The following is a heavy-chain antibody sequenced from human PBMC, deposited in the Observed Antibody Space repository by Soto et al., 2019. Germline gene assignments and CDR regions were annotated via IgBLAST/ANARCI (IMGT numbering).Heavy chain of an antibody. Sequence: QPGGSLRLSCAASGFTFSSYAMSWVRQAPGKGLEWVSAISGSGGSTYYADSVKGRFTISRDNSKNTLYLQMNSLRAEDTAVYYCAKDPHMITFGGVTELSLFDYWGQGTLVTVSS. V-gene: IGHV3-23*01. CDR3: AKDPHMITFGGVTELSLFDY. J-gene: IGHJ4*02. CDR2: ISGSGGST. CDR1: GFTFSSYA. D-gene: IGHD3-16*01.